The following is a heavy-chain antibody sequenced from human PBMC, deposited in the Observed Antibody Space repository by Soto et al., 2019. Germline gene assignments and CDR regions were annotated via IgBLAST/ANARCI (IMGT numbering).Heavy chain of an antibody. D-gene: IGHD6-13*01. CDR1: GGSISSSSYY. J-gene: IGHJ6*02. CDR3: ARAKAGYSSSWLVSNYYGMDV. Sequence: SETLSLTCTVSGGSISSSSYYWGWIRQPPGKGLEWIGSIYYSGSTYYNPSLKSRVTISVDTSKNQFSLKLSSVTAADTAVYYCARAKAGYSSSWLVSNYYGMDVWGQGTTVTVSS. V-gene: IGHV4-39*01. CDR2: IYYSGST.